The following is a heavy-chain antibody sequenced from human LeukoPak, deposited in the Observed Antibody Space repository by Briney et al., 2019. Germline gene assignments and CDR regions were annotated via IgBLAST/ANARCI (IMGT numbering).Heavy chain of an antibody. D-gene: IGHD1-1*01. Sequence: GGSLRLSCAASGFTFSSCGMSWVRQAPRKGLEWVSSISSSSAYIYYADSVKGRFTISRDNAKESLFLQMNSLRPEDTALYYCASLKIRRIGNAFDIWGQGTMVTVSS. CDR2: ISSSSAYI. V-gene: IGHV3-21*01. CDR1: GFTFSSCG. J-gene: IGHJ3*02. CDR3: ASLKIRRIGNAFDI.